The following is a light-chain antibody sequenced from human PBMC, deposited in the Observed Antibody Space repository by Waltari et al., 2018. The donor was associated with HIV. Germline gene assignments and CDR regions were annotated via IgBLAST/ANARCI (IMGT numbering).Light chain of an antibody. CDR1: SGSVCTTYY. V-gene: IGLV8-61*01. J-gene: IGLJ2*01. CDR2: NTN. CDR3: VLYMGSGISV. Sequence: QTVVTKEPPLSVSSGGTVTLTCGWSSGSVCTTYYHTVYQHTPGQAPRTLIYNTNTRSSGVPDRVSCSILGNKAALNITGAQADDECDYYCVLYMGSGISVFGGGTKLTVL.